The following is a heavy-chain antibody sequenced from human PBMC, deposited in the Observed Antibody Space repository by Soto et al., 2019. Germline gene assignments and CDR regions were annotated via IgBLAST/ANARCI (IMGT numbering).Heavy chain of an antibody. CDR1: VFTLSGYA. CDR2: ISSNGVGT. V-gene: IGHV3-64*01. Sequence: EVQLAESGGGFAQPGGSLRLSCAASVFTLSGYAMDWVRQAPGKGLEYVSGISSNGVGTYYANSVQSRFTISRDNSKNTVYLQMGSLRPEDMAVYYCARRARPDFYYMDVWGKGTTVTVSS. J-gene: IGHJ6*03. D-gene: IGHD6-6*01. CDR3: ARRARPDFYYMDV.